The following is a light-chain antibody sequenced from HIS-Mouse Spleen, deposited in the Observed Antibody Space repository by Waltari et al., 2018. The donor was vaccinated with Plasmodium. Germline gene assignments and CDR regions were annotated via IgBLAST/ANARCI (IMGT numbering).Light chain of an antibody. J-gene: IGKJ1*01. CDR2: AAS. CDR3: QQYYSYQT. V-gene: IGKV1-8*01. Sequence: AIRMTQSPSSLSASTGDRVTITCRASQGISSYLAWYQQKPGKAPKLLIYAASTLQSGVPSRFSGSGSWTDFTLTISCLQSEDFATYYCQQYYSYQTFGQGTKVEIK. CDR1: QGISSY.